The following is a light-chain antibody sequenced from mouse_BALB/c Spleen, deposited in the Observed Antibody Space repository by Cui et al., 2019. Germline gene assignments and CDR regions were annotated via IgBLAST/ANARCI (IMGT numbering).Light chain of an antibody. CDR3: QQWSGYPFT. Sequence: ENVLTQSPAIMADSLGQKVTMTCSASSSVSSSYLHWYQQKSCASPKPLIHRTSNLASGVPARFSGSGSGTSYSLTISSVEAEDDATYYCQQWSGYPFTFGSGTKLEIK. CDR1: SSVSSSY. J-gene: IGKJ4*01. V-gene: IGKV4-58*01. CDR2: RTS.